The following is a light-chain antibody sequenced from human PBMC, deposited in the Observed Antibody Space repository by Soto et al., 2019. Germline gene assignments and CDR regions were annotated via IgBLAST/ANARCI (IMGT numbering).Light chain of an antibody. CDR1: QGIRND. J-gene: IGKJ1*01. Sequence: AIQMTQSPSSLSASVGDRVTITCRASQGIRNDLGWYQQKPGKAPKLLIHTVSSLQSGVPSRFSGSGSGTDFTLTISSLQPEDFATYYCLQDYNYPLTFDQGTKVEIK. V-gene: IGKV1-6*01. CDR3: LQDYNYPLT. CDR2: TVS.